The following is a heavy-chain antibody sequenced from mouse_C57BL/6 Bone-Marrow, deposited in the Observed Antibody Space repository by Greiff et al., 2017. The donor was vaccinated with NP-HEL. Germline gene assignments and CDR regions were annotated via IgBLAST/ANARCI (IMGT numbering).Heavy chain of an antibody. V-gene: IGHV1-50*01. J-gene: IGHJ1*03. CDR3: ARWWLLTGPWYFDV. CDR1: GYTFTSYW. Sequence: QVQLQQSGAELVKPGASVKLSCKASGYTFTSYWMQWVKQRPGQGLEWIGEIDPSDSYTNYNQKFKGKATLTVDTSSSTAYMQLSSLTSEDSAVYYCARWWLLTGPWYFDVWGTGTTVTVSS. CDR2: IDPSDSYT. D-gene: IGHD2-3*01.